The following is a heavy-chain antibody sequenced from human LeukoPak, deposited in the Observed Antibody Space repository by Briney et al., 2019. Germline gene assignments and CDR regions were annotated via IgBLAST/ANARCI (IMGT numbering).Heavy chain of an antibody. D-gene: IGHD5-24*01. J-gene: IGHJ6*02. Sequence: SQTLSLTCAISGDSVSSKSAAWNWIRQSPSRGLEWLGRTYYRSKWYDDYAVSVKSRITINPDTSKNQFSLQLNSVTAADTAVYYCARDGPRWLQLETYGMDVWGQGTTVTVSS. V-gene: IGHV6-1*01. CDR2: TYYRSKWYD. CDR1: GDSVSSKSAA. CDR3: ARDGPRWLQLETYGMDV.